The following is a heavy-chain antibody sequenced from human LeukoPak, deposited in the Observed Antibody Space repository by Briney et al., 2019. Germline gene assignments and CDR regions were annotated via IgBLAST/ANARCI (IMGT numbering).Heavy chain of an antibody. CDR1: GYTLTELS. Sequence: ASVKVSCKVSGYTLTELSMHWVRQAPGKGLEWMGGFDPEDGETIYAQKFQGRVTMTEDTSTDTAYMELCSLRSEDTAVYYCATVEYSSGWYLTGEYYFDYWGQGTLVTVSS. CDR3: ATVEYSSGWYLTGEYYFDY. J-gene: IGHJ4*02. V-gene: IGHV1-24*01. CDR2: FDPEDGET. D-gene: IGHD6-19*01.